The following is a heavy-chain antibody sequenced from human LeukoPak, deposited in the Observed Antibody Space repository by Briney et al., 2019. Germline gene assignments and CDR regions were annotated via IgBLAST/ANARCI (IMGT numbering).Heavy chain of an antibody. V-gene: IGHV1-3*01. CDR3: ARGGGSGWPGDFDY. J-gene: IGHJ4*02. D-gene: IGHD6-19*01. CDR2: INAGNGNT. Sequence: GASVKVSCKASGYTFTSYAMHWVRQAPGQRLEWMGWINAGNGNTKYSQKFQGRVTITRDTSASTAYMELSSLRSEDTAVYYCARGGGSGWPGDFDYWGQGTLVTVSS. CDR1: GYTFTSYA.